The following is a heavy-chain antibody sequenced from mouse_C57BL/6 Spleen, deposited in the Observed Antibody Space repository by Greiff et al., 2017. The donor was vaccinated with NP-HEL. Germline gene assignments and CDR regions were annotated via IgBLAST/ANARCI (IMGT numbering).Heavy chain of an antibody. Sequence: VQLQQSGAELVMPGASVKLSCKASGYTFTSYWMHWVKQRPGQGLEWIGEIDPSDSYTNYNQKFKGKSTLTVDKSSSTAYMQLSSLTSEDSAVYYCARSAVVDYFDYWGQGTTLTVSS. CDR1: GYTFTSYW. V-gene: IGHV1-69*01. J-gene: IGHJ2*01. CDR3: ARSAVVDYFDY. CDR2: IDPSDSYT. D-gene: IGHD1-1*01.